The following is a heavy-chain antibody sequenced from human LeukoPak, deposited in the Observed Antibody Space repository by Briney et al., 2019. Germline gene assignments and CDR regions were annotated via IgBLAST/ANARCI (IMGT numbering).Heavy chain of an antibody. CDR1: GASIASHSW. V-gene: IGHV4/OR15-8*01. J-gene: IGHJ4*01. Sequence: SETLSLTCTVSGASIASHSWWSWVRQPPGKGLEWIGEVYHSGGANYKPSLKSRVTISVDTSRNHFSLKLTSVTAADTAVYFCAYNRDFALDNWGQGTLVTVSS. D-gene: IGHD1-14*01. CDR2: VYHSGGA. CDR3: AYNRDFALDN.